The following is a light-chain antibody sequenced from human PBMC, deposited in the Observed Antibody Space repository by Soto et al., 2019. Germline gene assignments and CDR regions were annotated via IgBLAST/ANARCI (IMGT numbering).Light chain of an antibody. CDR2: DAS. CDR1: QSISSW. Sequence: DIPMIQSPSTLSASVGDRVTITCRASQSISSWLAWYQQKPGKAPKLLIYDASSLESGVPSRFSGSGSGTEFTLTISSLQPDDFATYYCQQYKSYPYTFGQGTKLEIK. J-gene: IGKJ2*01. V-gene: IGKV1-5*01. CDR3: QQYKSYPYT.